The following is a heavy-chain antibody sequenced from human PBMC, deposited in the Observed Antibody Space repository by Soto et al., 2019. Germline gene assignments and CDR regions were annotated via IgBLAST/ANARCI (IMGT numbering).Heavy chain of an antibody. D-gene: IGHD1-26*01. J-gene: IGHJ4*02. CDR3: ARVYSGSYSDY. CDR2: IFHSGST. Sequence: QVQLQESGPGLVKPSGTLSLTCAVSGGSIRSNNWWSWVRQPPGKGLEWIGEIFHSGSTNYNPSPKTRVTLSVDKSKNQFSLKLSSVTAADTAVYYCARVYSGSYSDYWGQGTLVTVSS. CDR1: GGSIRSNNW. V-gene: IGHV4-4*02.